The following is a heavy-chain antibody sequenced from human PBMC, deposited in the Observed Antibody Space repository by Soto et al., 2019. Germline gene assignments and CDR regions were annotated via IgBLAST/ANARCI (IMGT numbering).Heavy chain of an antibody. J-gene: IGHJ5*02. CDR3: ARDKGNNWNDAKQNWFDP. CDR1: GGSISSYY. CDR2: IYTSGST. Sequence: QVQLQESGPGLVKPSETLSLTCTVSGGSISSYYWSWIRQPAGKGLVWIGRIYTSGSTNYNPSLKSRVTMTVDTSKNQFSLKLSYVTAADTAVYYCARDKGNNWNDAKQNWFDPWGQGTLVTVSS. D-gene: IGHD1-20*01. V-gene: IGHV4-4*07.